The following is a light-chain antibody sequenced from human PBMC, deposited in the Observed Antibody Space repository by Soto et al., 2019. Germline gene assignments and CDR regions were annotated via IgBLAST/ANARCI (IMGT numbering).Light chain of an antibody. J-gene: IGKJ1*01. CDR2: GAS. Sequence: ETVMTQSPATLSVSPGERATLSCRASQSVSSNLAWYQQKPGQAPRLLIYGASTRATGIPTRFSGRGSGTEFTLTISLLQSDDFALYYCQQYHDWPPWTFGQGTKVEVK. CDR3: QQYHDWPPWT. V-gene: IGKV3-15*01. CDR1: QSVSSN.